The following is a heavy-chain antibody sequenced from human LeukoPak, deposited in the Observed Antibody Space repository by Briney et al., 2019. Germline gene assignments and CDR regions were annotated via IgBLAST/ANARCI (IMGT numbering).Heavy chain of an antibody. D-gene: IGHD1-26*01. V-gene: IGHV1-69*13. Sequence: SVTVSCKASGGTFSSYAISWVRQAPGQGLEWMGGISPIFGTANYAQKFQGRVTITADESTSTAYMELSSLRSEDTAVYYCARDLMGGTDYWGQGTLVTVSS. J-gene: IGHJ4*02. CDR1: GGTFSSYA. CDR3: ARDLMGGTDY. CDR2: ISPIFGTA.